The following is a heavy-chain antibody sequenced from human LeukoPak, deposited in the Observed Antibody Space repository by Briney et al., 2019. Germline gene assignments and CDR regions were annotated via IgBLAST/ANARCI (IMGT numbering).Heavy chain of an antibody. CDR1: GGSFSGYY. CDR2: INHSGST. Sequence: SETLSLTCAVYGGSFSGYYWSWIRQPPGKGLEWIGEINHSGSTNYNPSLKSRVTISVDTSKNQFSLKLSSVTAADTAVYYCARDRIRSDDFWSGYYTSDDYYGMDVWGQGTTVTVSS. J-gene: IGHJ6*02. V-gene: IGHV4-34*01. CDR3: ARDRIRSDDFWSGYYTSDDYYGMDV. D-gene: IGHD3-3*01.